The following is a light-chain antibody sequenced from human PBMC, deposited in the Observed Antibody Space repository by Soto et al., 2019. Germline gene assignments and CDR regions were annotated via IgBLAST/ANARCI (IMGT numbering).Light chain of an antibody. V-gene: IGLV2-8*01. CDR2: GVT. Sequence: QSALTQPPSASGSPGQSVTISCTGTSSDVGAYTYVSWYQQHPGKAPKLMIYGVTERPSGVPDRFSGSKSGNTASLTVSGLQTEDEAYYYCSSYAGSNNYVFGTATKLTV. CDR3: SSYAGSNNYV. J-gene: IGLJ1*01. CDR1: SSDVGAYTY.